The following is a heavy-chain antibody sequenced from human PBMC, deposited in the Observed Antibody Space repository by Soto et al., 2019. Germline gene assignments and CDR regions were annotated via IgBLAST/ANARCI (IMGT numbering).Heavy chain of an antibody. J-gene: IGHJ5*02. D-gene: IGHD3-10*01. V-gene: IGHV4-59*11. CDR3: ARGVYLSLVRTGWFDP. Sequence: QVQLQESGPGLVKASETLSLTCTVSGTSMSGHFWSWMRQPPGKGLEWIGYGYYSGSTLYNPSLKSRVTISLDTYKNHFSLRLNSVTSADTAVYYCARGVYLSLVRTGWFDPWGQGTLVTVSS. CDR2: GYYSGST. CDR1: GTSMSGHF.